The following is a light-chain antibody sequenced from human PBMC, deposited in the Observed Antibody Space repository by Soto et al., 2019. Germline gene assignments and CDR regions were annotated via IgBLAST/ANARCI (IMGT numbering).Light chain of an antibody. CDR3: RSYTSSSTHV. CDR2: DVS. V-gene: IGLV2-14*03. Sequence: QSALTQPASVSGSPGQSITISCTGTSSDVGAYNFVSWYQQHPGEVPKLMIFDVSSRPSGVSDRFSGSKSGNTASLTISGLQPDDEGDYYCRSYTSSSTHVFGSGTKLTVL. CDR1: SSDVGAYNF. J-gene: IGLJ1*01.